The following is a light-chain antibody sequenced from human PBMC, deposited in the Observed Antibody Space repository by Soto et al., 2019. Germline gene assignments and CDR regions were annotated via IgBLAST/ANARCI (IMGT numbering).Light chain of an antibody. CDR3: QQYDSTPPT. CDR1: QSVNSNY. Sequence: PGDRATLSCRASQSVNSNYLAWYQRKPCQAPRLLIYGASNRATDIPYRFSASGSGTDFTLTITRLEAEDFAVYYCQQYDSTPPTFGQGTKVEVK. V-gene: IGKV3-20*01. J-gene: IGKJ1*01. CDR2: GAS.